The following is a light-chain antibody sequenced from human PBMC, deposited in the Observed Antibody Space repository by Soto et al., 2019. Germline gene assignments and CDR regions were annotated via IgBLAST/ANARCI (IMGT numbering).Light chain of an antibody. CDR3: QQYSKWPIT. V-gene: IGKV3-20*01. CDR1: QSGSSSY. J-gene: IGKJ5*01. CDR2: GAS. Sequence: IVLTRSPGTLSLSPGERATLSCRASQSGSSSYLAWYQQKPGQAPRLLIYGASSRATGIPDRFSGSGSGTDFTLTISRLEPEDFAVYYCQQYSKWPITFGQGTRLEIK.